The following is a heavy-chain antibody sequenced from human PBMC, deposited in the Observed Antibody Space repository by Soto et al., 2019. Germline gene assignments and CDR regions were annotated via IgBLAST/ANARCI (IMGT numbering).Heavy chain of an antibody. J-gene: IGHJ4*02. CDR3: TTYPTRCSGVSCYGPFDH. CDR2: IKSKSDDGTT. V-gene: IGHV3-15*01. CDR1: ELTFSNAW. D-gene: IGHD2-15*01. Sequence: EVQLVESGGGLVKPGGSLRLSCAASELTFSNAWMSWVRQAPGKGLEWVGRIKSKSDDGTTDYAAPLKGRFIISRDDSTNTVFLQMSSLKTEDTAVYYCTTYPTRCSGVSCYGPFDHWGQGTLVTVSS.